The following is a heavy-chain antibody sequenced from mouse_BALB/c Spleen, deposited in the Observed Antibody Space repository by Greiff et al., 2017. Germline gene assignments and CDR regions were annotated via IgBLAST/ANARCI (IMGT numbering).Heavy chain of an antibody. CDR2: IDPANGNT. J-gene: IGHJ3*01. CDR1: GFNIKDTY. V-gene: IGHV14-3*02. D-gene: IGHD3-1*01. CDR3: ASLESSGYVAY. Sequence: EVQLQQSGAELVKPGASVKLSCTASGFNIKDTYVHWVKQRPEQGLEWIGRIDPANGNTKYDPKFQGKATITADTSSNTAYLQLSSLTSEDTAVYYCASLESSGYVAYWGQGTLVIVSA.